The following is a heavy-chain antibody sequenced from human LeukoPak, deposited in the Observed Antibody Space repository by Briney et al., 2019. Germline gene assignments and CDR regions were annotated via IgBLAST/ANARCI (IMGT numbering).Heavy chain of an antibody. D-gene: IGHD4-17*01. V-gene: IGHV4-4*07. Sequence: SETLSLTCTVSGGSISSYYWSWIRQPAGKGLEWIGRIYTSGSTNYNPSLKSRVTMSVDTSKNQFSLKLSSVTAADTAVYYCARDPGYYGDYANAFDIWGQGTMVTVSS. CDR3: ARDPGYYGDYANAFDI. CDR1: GGSISSYY. J-gene: IGHJ3*02. CDR2: IYTSGST.